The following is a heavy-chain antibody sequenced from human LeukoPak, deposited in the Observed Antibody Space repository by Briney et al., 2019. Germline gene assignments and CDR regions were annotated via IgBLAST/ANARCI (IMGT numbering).Heavy chain of an antibody. CDR3: ARGWDTGYGYYGMDV. Sequence: SQTLSLTCTVSGGSISSGGYYWSWIRQHPGKGLEWIGYIYDSGTTNYNPSLKSRVLMSVDTSKTQVSLKVKSVTAADTAVYYCARGWDTGYGYYGMDVWGQGTTVTVSS. J-gene: IGHJ6*02. V-gene: IGHV4-31*03. D-gene: IGHD5-18*01. CDR1: GGSISSGGYY. CDR2: IYDSGTT.